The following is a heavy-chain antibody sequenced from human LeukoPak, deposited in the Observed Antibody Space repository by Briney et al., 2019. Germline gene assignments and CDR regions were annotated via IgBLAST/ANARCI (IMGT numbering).Heavy chain of an antibody. CDR1: GGSFSGYY. CDR3: ARPRGNYYDSSGYYFDY. J-gene: IGHJ4*02. V-gene: IGHV4-34*01. D-gene: IGHD3-22*01. Sequence: PSETLSLTCAVYGGSFSGYYWSWIRQPPGKGLERIGEINHSGSTNYNPSLKSRVTISVDTSKNQFSLKLSSVTAADTAVYYCARPRGNYYDSSGYYFDYWGQGTLVTVSS. CDR2: INHSGST.